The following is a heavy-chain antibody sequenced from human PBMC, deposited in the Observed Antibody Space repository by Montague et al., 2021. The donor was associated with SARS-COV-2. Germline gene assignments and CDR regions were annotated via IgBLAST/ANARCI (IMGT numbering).Heavy chain of an antibody. D-gene: IGHD2-15*01. J-gene: IGHJ6*02. CDR3: ARHWWGLLSRGYIYYYGIDV. CDR2: MSYSGGA. CDR1: GGSISSETSY. V-gene: IGHV4-39*01. Sequence: SETLSLTCTVSGGSISSETSYWGWIRQPPGKGLEWIGAMSYSGGAYYNPSLKSRVTISVDTSTNQFSLNLTSVTAADTAVYYCARHWWGLLSRGYIYYYGIDVWGQGTMVTVSS.